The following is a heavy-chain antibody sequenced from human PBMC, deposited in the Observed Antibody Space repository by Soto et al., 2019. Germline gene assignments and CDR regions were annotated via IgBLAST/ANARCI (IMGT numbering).Heavy chain of an antibody. CDR1: GGTFSSYT. J-gene: IGHJ5*02. V-gene: IGHV1-69*04. CDR2: IIPILGIA. D-gene: IGHD2-15*01. Sequence: GASVKVSCKASGGTFSSYTISWVRQAPGQGLEWMGRIIPILGIANYAQKFQGRVTITADKSTSTAYMELSSLRSEDTAVYYCAREGDIVVVVAATPWGGWFDPWGQGTLVTVSS. CDR3: AREGDIVVVVAATPWGGWFDP.